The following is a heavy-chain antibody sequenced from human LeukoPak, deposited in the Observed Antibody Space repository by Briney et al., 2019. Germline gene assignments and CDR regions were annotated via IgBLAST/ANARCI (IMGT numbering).Heavy chain of an antibody. D-gene: IGHD3-9*01. V-gene: IGHV3-30*04. Sequence: GGSLRLSCAASGFTFSSYAMHWVRQAPGKGLEWVAVVSSTGNNTYYADSVKGRFTISRDNSKNTLFLQMNTLRPEDMAVYFCAKVPISIPRSYFFDYWGQGTLVTVSS. CDR3: AKVPISIPRSYFFDY. CDR2: VSSTGNNT. J-gene: IGHJ4*02. CDR1: GFTFSSYA.